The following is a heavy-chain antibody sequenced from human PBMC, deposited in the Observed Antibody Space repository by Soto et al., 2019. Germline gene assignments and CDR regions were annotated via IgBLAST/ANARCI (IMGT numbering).Heavy chain of an antibody. Sequence: ASVKVSCKASGYTFTSYGISWVRQAPGQGLEWMGWISAYNGNTNYAQKLRGRVTMTTDTSTSTAYMELRSLRSDDTAVYYCARLYYYDSSGPPMDVWGQGTTVTVSS. CDR3: ARLYYYDSSGPPMDV. V-gene: IGHV1-18*01. CDR1: GYTFTSYG. J-gene: IGHJ6*02. CDR2: ISAYNGNT. D-gene: IGHD3-22*01.